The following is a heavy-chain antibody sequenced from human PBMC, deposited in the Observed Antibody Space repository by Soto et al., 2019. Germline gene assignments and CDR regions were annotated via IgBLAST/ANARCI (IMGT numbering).Heavy chain of an antibody. CDR1: GGTFSSYA. V-gene: IGHV1-69*01. CDR2: IIPIFGTA. Sequence: QVQLVQSGAEVKKPGSSVKVSCKASGGTFSSYAISWVRQAPGQGLEWMGGIIPIFGTANYAQKFQGRVTITADESTSTGYMDLSSLRSEDTAVYCCARSNYYGSGSYYNVMDVWGQGTTVTVSS. D-gene: IGHD3-10*01. CDR3: ARSNYYGSGSYYNVMDV. J-gene: IGHJ6*02.